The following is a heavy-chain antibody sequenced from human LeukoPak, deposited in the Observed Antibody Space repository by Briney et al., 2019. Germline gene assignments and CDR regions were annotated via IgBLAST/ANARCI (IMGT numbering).Heavy chain of an antibody. J-gene: IGHJ5*02. CDR1: GGSISSYY. D-gene: IGHD2-2*01. V-gene: IGHV4-4*09. Sequence: PSETLSLTCTVSGGSISSYYWSWIRQPRGKGLEWIGYIYTSGSTNYNPSLKSRVTISVDTSKNQFSLKLSSVPAADTAVYYCARRGGYCSSTSCYYWFDPSGEGTLLTASS. CDR3: ARRGGYCSSTSCYYWFDP. CDR2: IYTSGST.